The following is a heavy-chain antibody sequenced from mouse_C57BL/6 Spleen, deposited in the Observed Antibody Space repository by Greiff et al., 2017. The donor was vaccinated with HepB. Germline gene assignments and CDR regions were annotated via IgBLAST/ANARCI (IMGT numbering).Heavy chain of an antibody. V-gene: IGHV1-72*01. CDR3: ARRQLRLDYYAMDY. CDR2: IDPNSGGT. D-gene: IGHD3-2*02. J-gene: IGHJ4*01. Sequence: QVQLQQPGAELVKPGASVKLSCKASGYTFTSYWIHWVKQRPGRGLEWIGRIDPNSGGTKYNEKFKSKATLTVDKPSSTAYMQLSSLTSEDSAVYYCARRQLRLDYYAMDYWGQGTSVTVSS. CDR1: GYTFTSYW.